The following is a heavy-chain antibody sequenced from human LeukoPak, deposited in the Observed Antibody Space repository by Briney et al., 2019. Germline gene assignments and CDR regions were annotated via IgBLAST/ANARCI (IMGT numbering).Heavy chain of an antibody. V-gene: IGHV3-23*01. D-gene: IGHD6-19*01. Sequence: GGSLRLSCAASGFTVSTNYMSWVRQAPGKGLEWVSSISGSGGSTYYSDSVKGRFTISRDTSKNTLYLQLNSLRAEDTAVYYCAKDRSSGWYDAFDIWGPGTVVVVSS. J-gene: IGHJ3*02. CDR1: GFTVSTNY. CDR2: ISGSGGST. CDR3: AKDRSSGWYDAFDI.